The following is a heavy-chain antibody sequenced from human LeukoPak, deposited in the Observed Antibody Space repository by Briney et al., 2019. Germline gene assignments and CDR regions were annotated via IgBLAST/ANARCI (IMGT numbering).Heavy chain of an antibody. Sequence: SVWVSCKASGGTFSSYAISWVRQAPGQGLEWMGGIIPIFGTANYAQKFQGRVTITADESTSTAYMELSSLRSEDTAVYYCARDLAITIFGVVIRTDAFDIWGQGTMVTVSS. V-gene: IGHV1-69*13. CDR3: ARDLAITIFGVVIRTDAFDI. J-gene: IGHJ3*02. CDR1: GGTFSSYA. D-gene: IGHD3-3*01. CDR2: IIPIFGTA.